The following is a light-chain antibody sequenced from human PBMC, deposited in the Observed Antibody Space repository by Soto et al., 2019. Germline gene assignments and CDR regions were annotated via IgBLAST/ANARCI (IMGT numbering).Light chain of an antibody. Sequence: SYELTQPPSVSVAPGETARITCGGSNIGIKSVHWYQQKQGQAPVVVIHYDSDRPSGIPERFSGSNSGITATLTISRVEAEDEADYYCQVWDDISDHYVFGTGTKLTVL. CDR3: QVWDDISDHYV. CDR1: NIGIKS. CDR2: YDS. J-gene: IGLJ1*01. V-gene: IGLV3-21*04.